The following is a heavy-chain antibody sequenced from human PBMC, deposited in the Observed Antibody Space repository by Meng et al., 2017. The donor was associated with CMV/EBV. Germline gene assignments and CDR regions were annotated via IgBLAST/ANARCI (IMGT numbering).Heavy chain of an antibody. V-gene: IGHV3-30*02. CDR2: IRYDGSNK. Sequence: GESLKISCAASGFTFSSYGMHWVRQAPGKGLEWVAFIRYDGSNKYYADSVKGRFTISRDNSKNTLYLQMNSLRAEDTAVYYCAKARTGTPYYFDYWGQGTLVPSPQ. CDR1: GFTFSSYG. J-gene: IGHJ4*02. D-gene: IGHD1-7*01. CDR3: AKARTGTPYYFDY.